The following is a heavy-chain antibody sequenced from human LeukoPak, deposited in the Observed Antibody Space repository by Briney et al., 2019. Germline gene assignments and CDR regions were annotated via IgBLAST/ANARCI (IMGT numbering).Heavy chain of an antibody. J-gene: IGHJ4*02. CDR2: IYASGST. Sequence: SETLSLTCTVSGGSITNYYWNWIRQPAGKGLEWIGRIYASGSTNYNPSLKSRVTMSIDTSKNQFPLRMTSVTAADTAVYYCAIPREGLRNLRAFDYWGQGTLVTVSS. CDR1: GGSITNYY. CDR3: AIPREGLRNLRAFDY. V-gene: IGHV4-4*07. D-gene: IGHD5-12*01.